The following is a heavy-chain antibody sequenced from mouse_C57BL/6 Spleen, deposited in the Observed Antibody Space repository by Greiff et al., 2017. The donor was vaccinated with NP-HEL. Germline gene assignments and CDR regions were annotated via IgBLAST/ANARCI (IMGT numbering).Heavy chain of an antibody. CDR1: GYTFTSYG. V-gene: IGHV1-81*01. CDR3: ARNEGRDLRVTTVDY. D-gene: IGHD2-2*01. Sequence: QVQLQQSGAELARPGASVKLSCKASGYTFTSYGISWVKQRTGQGLEWIGEIYPRSGNTYYNEKFKGKATLTADKSSSTAYMELRSLTSEDSAVYFWARNEGRDLRVTTVDYWGQGTTLTVSS. CDR2: IYPRSGNT. J-gene: IGHJ2*01.